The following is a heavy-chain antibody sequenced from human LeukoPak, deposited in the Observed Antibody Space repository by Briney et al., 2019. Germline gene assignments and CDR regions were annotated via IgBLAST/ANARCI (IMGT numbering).Heavy chain of an antibody. J-gene: IGHJ4*02. CDR1: GDSIRSYY. CDR2: IHNNGDI. V-gene: IGHV4-59*01. Sequence: KPSETLSLTRIVSGDSIRSYYWNWIRQAPGKAPEWIGHIHNNGDIAYNFSLKSRVTISMDTSKNQFSLKLSSVTAADTAVYYCGRWGYFDSGNYFVVDYWGQGTVVTVSS. CDR3: GRWGYFDSGNYFVVDY. D-gene: IGHD3-22*01.